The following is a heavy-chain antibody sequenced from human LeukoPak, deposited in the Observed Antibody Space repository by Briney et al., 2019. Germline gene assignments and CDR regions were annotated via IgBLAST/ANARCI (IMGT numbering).Heavy chain of an antibody. J-gene: IGHJ4*02. CDR2: INHSGST. D-gene: IGHD3/OR15-3a*01. CDR3: ARLGWTDY. CDR1: GGSFSGYY. V-gene: IGHV4-34*01. Sequence: PSETLSLTCAVYGGSFSGYYWSWIRQPPGKGLEWIGEINHSGSTNYNPSLKSRVTISVDTSKNQFSLKLSSVTAADTAVYYCARLGWTDYWGQGTLVTVSS.